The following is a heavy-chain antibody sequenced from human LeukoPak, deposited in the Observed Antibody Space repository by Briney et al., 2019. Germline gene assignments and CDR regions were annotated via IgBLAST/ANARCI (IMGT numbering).Heavy chain of an antibody. CDR2: ISGSGGRT. D-gene: IGHD6-13*01. Sequence: GVSLRLSCAASGFAFSSYAMSWVRQAPGKGLEWVSSISGSGGRTYYADSVKGRFTISRDNSKNTLDLQMNSLRADDTAVYYYARDGYSNYWYLNLWGQGTLVTVSS. CDR3: ARDGYSNYWYLNL. J-gene: IGHJ4*02. V-gene: IGHV3-23*01. CDR1: GFAFSSYA.